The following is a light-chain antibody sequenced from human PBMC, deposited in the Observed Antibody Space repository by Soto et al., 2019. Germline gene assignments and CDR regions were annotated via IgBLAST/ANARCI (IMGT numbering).Light chain of an antibody. CDR1: NSDVGGYNY. Sequence: QSALTQPASVSGSPGQSIAISCTGTNSDVGGYNYVSWYQHHPGKAPKLMIYEVSNRPSGVSNRFSGSKSGNTASLTISGLLAEDEADYYCSSYTTSTIWVFGGGIKLTVL. V-gene: IGLV2-14*01. CDR2: EVS. CDR3: SSYTTSTIWV. J-gene: IGLJ3*02.